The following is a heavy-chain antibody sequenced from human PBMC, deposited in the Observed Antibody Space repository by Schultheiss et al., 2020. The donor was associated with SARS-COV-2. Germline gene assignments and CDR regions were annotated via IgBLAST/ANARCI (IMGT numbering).Heavy chain of an antibody. Sequence: SQTLSLTCAVYGGSFSGYYWSWIRQPPGQGLEWIGYIYYSGSTSYNPSLRSRVTMSVDTSKNQFSLKLSSVTAADTAVYYCARGSYDPSRMDVWGQGTTVTVSS. D-gene: IGHD3-3*01. J-gene: IGHJ6*02. V-gene: IGHV4-34*01. CDR3: ARGSYDPSRMDV. CDR1: GGSFSGYY. CDR2: IYYSGST.